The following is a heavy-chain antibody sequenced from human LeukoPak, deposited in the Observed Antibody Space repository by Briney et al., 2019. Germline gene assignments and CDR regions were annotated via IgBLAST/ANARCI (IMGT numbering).Heavy chain of an antibody. CDR1: GFTFRSYW. J-gene: IGHJ4*02. CDR3: ARGYSGSY. CDR2: IKQDGSEK. D-gene: IGHD1-26*01. V-gene: IGHV3-7*01. Sequence: GGSLRLSCAVSGFTFRSYWMSWVRQAPGKGLEWVANIKQDGSEKYYVDSVKGRFTISRDNAKNSLYLQMNSLRAEDTAVYYCARGYSGSYWGQGTLVTVSS.